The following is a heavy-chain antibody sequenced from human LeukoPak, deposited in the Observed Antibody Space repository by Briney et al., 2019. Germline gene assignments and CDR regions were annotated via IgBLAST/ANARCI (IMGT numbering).Heavy chain of an antibody. CDR1: GFIFSSYA. D-gene: IGHD3-9*01. J-gene: IGHJ4*02. Sequence: GGSLRLSCAASGFIFSSYAMSSVRQAPGKGLEWVSTISGSGGSTYYADSVKGRFTISRDNSKNTVYLQMNSLRAEDTAVYYCAKGRFELRDFDWILGWGQGTLVTVSS. CDR3: AKGRFELRDFDWILG. V-gene: IGHV3-23*01. CDR2: ISGSGGST.